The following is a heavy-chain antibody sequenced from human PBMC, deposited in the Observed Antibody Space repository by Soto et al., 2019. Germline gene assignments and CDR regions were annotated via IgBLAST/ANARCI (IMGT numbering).Heavy chain of an antibody. CDR3: TTRIRVNVGRGAPSYFDY. CDR1: GLTLSDTW. D-gene: IGHD3-10*01. CDR2: IKSKADGGTT. Sequence: EVQLVESGGGLVKPGGSLRVSCAASGLTLSDTWVNWVRQAPGKGLQWVGRIKSKADGGTTDYASPVKGRFTISRDESTNTLFLQMNSLKNEDTAVYYCTTRIRVNVGRGAPSYFDYWGQGSLVTVSS. V-gene: IGHV3-15*07. J-gene: IGHJ4*02.